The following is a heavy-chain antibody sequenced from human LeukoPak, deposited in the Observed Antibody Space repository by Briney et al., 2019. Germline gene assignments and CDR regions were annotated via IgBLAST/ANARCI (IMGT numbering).Heavy chain of an antibody. CDR3: AKRMYGWYQIDY. Sequence: PGGSLRLSCVASGFTFGSYEMNWVRQAPGKGLEWVSYIGTITSTTYYADSVKGRFTVSRDDAKSSLYLQMNSLRAEDTAVYFCAKRMYGWYQIDYWGQGTLVTVSS. CDR1: GFTFGSYE. V-gene: IGHV3-48*03. D-gene: IGHD6-19*01. CDR2: IGTITSTT. J-gene: IGHJ4*02.